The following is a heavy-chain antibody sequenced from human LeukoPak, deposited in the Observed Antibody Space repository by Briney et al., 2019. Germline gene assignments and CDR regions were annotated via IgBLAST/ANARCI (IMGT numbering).Heavy chain of an antibody. J-gene: IGHJ6*02. D-gene: IGHD2-15*01. CDR2: ISAYNGNT. V-gene: IGHV1-18*01. CDR1: GYTFTSYG. Sequence: ASVKVSCKASGYTFTSYGISWVRQAPGQGLEWMGWISAYNGNTNYAQKLQGRVTMTTDTSTSTAYMELRSLRSEDTAVYYCASSVVAKVYYYYGMDVWGQGTTVTVSS. CDR3: ASSVVAKVYYYYGMDV.